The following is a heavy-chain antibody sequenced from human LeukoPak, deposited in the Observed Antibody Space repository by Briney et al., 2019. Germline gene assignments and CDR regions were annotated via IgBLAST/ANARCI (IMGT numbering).Heavy chain of an antibody. CDR3: AKTRITMVRGAASAFDI. CDR1: GYTFTGYY. J-gene: IGHJ3*02. CDR2: INPNSGGT. D-gene: IGHD3-10*01. V-gene: IGHV1-2*02. Sequence: RASVKVSCKASGYTFTGYYMHWVRQAPGQGLEWMGWINPNSGGTNYTQKFQGRVTMTRDTSISTAYMELSRLRSDDTAVYYCAKTRITMVRGAASAFDIWGQGTMVTVSS.